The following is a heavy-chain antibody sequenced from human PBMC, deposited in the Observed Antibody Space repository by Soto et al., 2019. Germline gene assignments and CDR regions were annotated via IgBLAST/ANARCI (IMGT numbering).Heavy chain of an antibody. CDR2: INSDGSIT. V-gene: IGHV3-74*03. CDR1: GCRFSSYC. CDR3: VRALAYHFWSGRDALALHYGMDV. Sequence: PXVALRRSGTASGCRFSSYCTHGVRQVAGNGLGWVSRINSDGSITTYAASVKGRFTISRDNAKNTLHLQMKSLRVDDTAVYYCVRALAYHFWSGRDALALHYGMDVCGRRATVTVSS. D-gene: IGHD3-3*01. J-gene: IGHJ6*02.